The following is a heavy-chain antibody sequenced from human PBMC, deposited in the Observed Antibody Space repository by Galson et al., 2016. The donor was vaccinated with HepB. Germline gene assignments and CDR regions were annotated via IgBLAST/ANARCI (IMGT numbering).Heavy chain of an antibody. CDR1: GYIFIDFW. Sequence: QSGAEVKKPGESLRISCEGSGYIFIDFWIAWVRQMPGKGLELMGIVYPCDSDTRYSPSFQGKVTISADKSIKTAYVQWSSLKASDTAMYYCARPVVGGGYYPHAFDIWGPGTMVTVSS. CDR3: ARPVVGGGYYPHAFDI. CDR2: VYPCDSDT. V-gene: IGHV5-51*01. D-gene: IGHD3-3*01. J-gene: IGHJ3*02.